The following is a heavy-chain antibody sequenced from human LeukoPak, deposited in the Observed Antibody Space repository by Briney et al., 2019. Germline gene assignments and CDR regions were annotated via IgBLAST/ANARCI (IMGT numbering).Heavy chain of an antibody. J-gene: IGHJ4*02. CDR3: ARYIAATASNFHFDY. CDR1: GVSITGYF. CDR2: ISSSGST. V-gene: IGHV4-4*07. Sequence: PSETLSLTCTVSGVSITGYFWSWIRQPAGKGLEFIWRISSSGSTNYNPSLKSVVSMSVYTSKNHLSPKLSPLTAADTALYSCARYIAATASNFHFDYWGQGNLVTVSS. D-gene: IGHD6-13*01.